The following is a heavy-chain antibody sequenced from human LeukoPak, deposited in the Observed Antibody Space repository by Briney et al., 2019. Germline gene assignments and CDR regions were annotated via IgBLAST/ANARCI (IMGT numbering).Heavy chain of an antibody. CDR3: ARGHESIKTFGEVIKSRTRWFDP. D-gene: IGHD3-3*01. Sequence: SETLSLTCAVYGGSFSVYYWSWIRQPPGKGLEWIGEINHSGSTNYNPSLKSRVTISVDTSKNQFSLKLSSVTAADTAVYYCARGHESIKTFGEVIKSRTRWFDPWGQGTLVTVSS. CDR2: INHSGST. J-gene: IGHJ5*02. CDR1: GGSFSVYY. V-gene: IGHV4-34*01.